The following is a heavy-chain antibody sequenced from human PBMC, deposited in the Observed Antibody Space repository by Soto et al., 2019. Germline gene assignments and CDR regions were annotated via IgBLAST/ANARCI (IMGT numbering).Heavy chain of an antibody. J-gene: IGHJ5*01. V-gene: IGHV5-51*01. CDR1: GYKFTSCW. CDR2: IYLGDSDT. Sequence: PGESLKISCQASGYKFTSCWIGWVRQMPGKGLEWMGLIYLGDSDTRYNPSFQGQVTFSADKSITTAYLQWSSLKASDTAMYYCARQTAGGWFDSWGQGTLVTVSS. CDR3: ARQTAGGWFDS.